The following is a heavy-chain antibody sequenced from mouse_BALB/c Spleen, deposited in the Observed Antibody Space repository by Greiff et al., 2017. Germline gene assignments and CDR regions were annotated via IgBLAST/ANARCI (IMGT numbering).Heavy chain of an antibody. D-gene: IGHD1-1*01. V-gene: IGHV5-9-4*01. CDR2: ISSGGSYT. CDR3: ARSYYGSSLRYFDY. J-gene: IGHJ2*01. CDR1: GFTFSSYA. Sequence: EVKLVESGGGLVKPGGSLKLSCAASGFTFSSYAMSWVRQSPEKRLEWVAEISSGGSYTYYPDTVTGRFTISRDNAKNTLYLEMSSLRSEDTAMYYCARSYYGSSLRYFDYWGQGTTLTVAS.